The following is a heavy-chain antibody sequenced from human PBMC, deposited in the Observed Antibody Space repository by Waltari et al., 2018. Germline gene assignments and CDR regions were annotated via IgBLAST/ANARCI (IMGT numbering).Heavy chain of an antibody. V-gene: IGHV1-2*06. CDR1: GYTFTGYY. Sequence: QVQLVQSGAEVKKPGASVKVSCKASGYTFTGYYMHWVRQAPGQGLEWMGRINPNSGGTNYAQKFQGRVTITADESTSTAYMELSSLRSEDTAVYYCARDSGGFGYWGQGTLVTVSS. J-gene: IGHJ4*02. CDR2: INPNSGGT. D-gene: IGHD3-16*01. CDR3: ARDSGGFGY.